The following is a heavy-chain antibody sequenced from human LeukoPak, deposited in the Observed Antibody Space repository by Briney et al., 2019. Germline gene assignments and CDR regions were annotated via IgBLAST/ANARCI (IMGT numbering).Heavy chain of an antibody. V-gene: IGHV1-2*06. J-gene: IGHJ5*02. D-gene: IGHD6-19*01. CDR3: ARVISKWLRYNWFDP. CDR2: INPNSGGT. CDR1: GYTFTGYY. Sequence: GASVKVSCKASGYTFTGYYMHWVRQAPGQGLEWMGRINPNSGGTNYSQKFQGRVTITRDTSASTAYMELSSLRSEDTAVYYCARVISKWLRYNWFDPWGQGTLVTVSS.